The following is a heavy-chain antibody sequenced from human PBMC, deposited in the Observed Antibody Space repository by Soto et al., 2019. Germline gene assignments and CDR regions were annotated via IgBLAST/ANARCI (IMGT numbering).Heavy chain of an antibody. D-gene: IGHD3-10*01. V-gene: IGHV1-8*01. Sequence: ASVKVSCKASGYTFTSYDINWVRQATGQGLEWMGWMNPNSGNTGYAQKFQGRVTMTRNTSISTAYMELSSLRSEDTAVYYCARVAVATMVRGVIISRPPLHGMGFWGQGTTVTVSS. CDR3: ARVAVATMVRGVIISRPPLHGMGF. J-gene: IGHJ6*02. CDR2: MNPNSGNT. CDR1: GYTFTSYD.